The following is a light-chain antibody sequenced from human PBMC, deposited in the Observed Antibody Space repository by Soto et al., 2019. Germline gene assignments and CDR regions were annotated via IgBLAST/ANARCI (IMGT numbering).Light chain of an antibody. V-gene: IGLV2-8*01. CDR2: EVS. CDR3: SSYAGTKTLI. CDR1: ITDIGTYYY. Sequence: QSVLTQPPSASGSPGQSVTISCTVTITDIGTYYYVSWYQQHPGKAPKLIIYEVSERPSGVPDRFSGSKSGNTASLTVSGLQAEDEADYYCSSYAGTKTLIFGGGTKVTVL. J-gene: IGLJ2*01.